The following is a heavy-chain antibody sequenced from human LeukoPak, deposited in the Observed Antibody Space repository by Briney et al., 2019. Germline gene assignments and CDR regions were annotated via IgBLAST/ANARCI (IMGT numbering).Heavy chain of an antibody. J-gene: IGHJ6*03. V-gene: IGHV1-69*13. CDR2: IIPIFGTA. Sequence: ASVKVSCKASGGTFSSYAISWVRQAPGLGLEWMGGIIPIFGTANYAQKFQGRVTITADESTSTAYMELSSLRSEDTAVYYCARAGYYGSGSYYYYMDVWGKGTTVTVSS. CDR3: ARAGYYGSGSYYYYMDV. CDR1: GGTFSSYA. D-gene: IGHD3-10*01.